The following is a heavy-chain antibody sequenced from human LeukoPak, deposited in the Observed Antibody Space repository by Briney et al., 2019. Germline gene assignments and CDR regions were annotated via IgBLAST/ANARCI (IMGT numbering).Heavy chain of an antibody. Sequence: GGSLRLSCAASGFTFSSYEMNWVRQDPGKGLEWVSYISSSGSTIYYADSVKGRFTISRDNAKNSLYLQMNSLRAEDTDVYYCARYVRAPNYYDSSGYNEAFDYWGQGTLVTVSS. D-gene: IGHD3-22*01. CDR3: ARYVRAPNYYDSSGYNEAFDY. CDR1: GFTFSSYE. CDR2: ISSSGSTI. V-gene: IGHV3-48*03. J-gene: IGHJ4*02.